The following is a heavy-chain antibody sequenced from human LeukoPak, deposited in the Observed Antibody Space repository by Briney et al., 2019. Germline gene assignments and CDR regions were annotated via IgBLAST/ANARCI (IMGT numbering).Heavy chain of an antibody. Sequence: PGGSLRLSCAASGFTFSSYEMNWVRQAPGKGLEWVSYISSSGSTIYYADSVKGRFTISRDNAKNSLGLQMNSLRAEDTAVYYCARGDSSNYDHTFDFWGQGTLVIVSS. CDR3: ARGDSSNYDHTFDF. D-gene: IGHD6-13*01. CDR1: GFTFSSYE. CDR2: ISSSGSTI. V-gene: IGHV3-48*03. J-gene: IGHJ3*01.